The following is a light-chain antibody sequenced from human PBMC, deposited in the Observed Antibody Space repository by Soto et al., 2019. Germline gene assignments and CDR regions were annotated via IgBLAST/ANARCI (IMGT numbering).Light chain of an antibody. CDR1: QDVITY. J-gene: IGKJ1*01. CDR3: QQTHAVPRT. CDR2: AAS. Sequence: DIQMTQSPSSLSASVGDRVTITCRASQDVITYLNWYQQKPGKAPNLLIYAASSLQRGVPLRFSGSGSGTTFILTISSLQPEDFATYFCQQTHAVPRTFGQGTRWIS. V-gene: IGKV1-39*01.